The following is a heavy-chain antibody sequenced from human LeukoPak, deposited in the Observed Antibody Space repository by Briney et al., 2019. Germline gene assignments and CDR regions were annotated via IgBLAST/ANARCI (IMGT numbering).Heavy chain of an antibody. J-gene: IGHJ4*02. CDR1: GGSFSGYY. CDR3: ARASPRGSYLYY. D-gene: IGHD1-26*01. CDR2: INHSGST. V-gene: IGHV4-34*01. Sequence: SETLSLTCAVYGGSFSGYYWSWIRQPPGKGLEWTGEINHSGSTNYNPSLKSRVTISVDTSKSQFSPKLSSVTAADTAVYYCARASPRGSYLYYWGQGTLVTVSS.